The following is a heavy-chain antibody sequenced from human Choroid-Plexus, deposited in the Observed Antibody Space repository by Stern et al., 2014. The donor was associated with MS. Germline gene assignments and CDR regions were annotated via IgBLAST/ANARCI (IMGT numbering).Heavy chain of an antibody. D-gene: IGHD2-15*01. J-gene: IGHJ4*02. CDR2: ITYDGSDK. Sequence: VQLVESGGGVAQPGRPMILSCAASGFTFSNFGMHLVRQAPGKGLAWVALITYDGSDKYYADSVKGRFTIFRDNSKNTLYMHMNSLRAEDTAVYYCAKDRQWSTYFFDYWGQGSLVTVSS. CDR1: GFTFSNFG. V-gene: IGHV3-30*18. CDR3: AKDRQWSTYFFDY.